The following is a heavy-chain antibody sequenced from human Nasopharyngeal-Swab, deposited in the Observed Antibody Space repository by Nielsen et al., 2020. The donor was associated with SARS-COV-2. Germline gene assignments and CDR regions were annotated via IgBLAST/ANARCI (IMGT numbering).Heavy chain of an antibody. CDR3: AKANTRDFDY. V-gene: IGHV3-11*05. CDR1: GFTFSDHY. CDR2: ISPSSSDT. Sequence: GESLKISCAASGFTFSDHYMTWIRQAPGKGLEWVLYISPSSSDTNYADSVKGRFTISRDNAKNSLYLQMNSLRAEDTAVYHCAKANTRDFDYWGQGTLVTVSS. J-gene: IGHJ4*02.